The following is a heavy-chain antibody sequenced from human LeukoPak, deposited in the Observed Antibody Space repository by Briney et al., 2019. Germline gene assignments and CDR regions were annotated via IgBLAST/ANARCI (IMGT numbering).Heavy chain of an antibody. CDR2: IYTSGST. CDR1: GGSISSYY. Sequence: PSETLSLTCTVSGGSISSYYWSWIRQPAGKGLEWIGRIYTSGSTNYNPSLKSRVTMSVDTSKNQFSLKLSSVTAADTAVYYCAGTVPGTTMYNWFDPWGQGTLVTVSS. V-gene: IGHV4-4*07. CDR3: AGTVPGTTMYNWFDP. J-gene: IGHJ5*02. D-gene: IGHD1-7*01.